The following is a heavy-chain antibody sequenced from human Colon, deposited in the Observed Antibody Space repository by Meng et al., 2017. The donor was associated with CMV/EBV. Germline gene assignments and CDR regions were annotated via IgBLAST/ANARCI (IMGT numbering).Heavy chain of an antibody. V-gene: IGHV3-11*01. CDR1: GFTFNDYY. D-gene: IGHD5-24*01. J-gene: IGHJ6*02. Sequence: GGSLRLSCAASGFTFNDYYMSWIRQAPGKGLEWISYISSSSNTIHYADSMKGRFTISRDNAKNSLYLQMNSLRAEDTAVYFCARIKRPGGQYNSYGMDVWGQGTTVTVSS. CDR2: ISSSSNTI. CDR3: ARIKRPGGQYNSYGMDV.